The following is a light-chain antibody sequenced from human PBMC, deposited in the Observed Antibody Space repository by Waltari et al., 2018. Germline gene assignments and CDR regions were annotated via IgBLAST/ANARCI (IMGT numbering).Light chain of an antibody. CDR1: ILGHKN. V-gene: IGLV3-1*01. Sequence: SFELTQPPSVSVSPGQTATITCSGAILGHKNSCWYQQNPGQSPVLVIYEDNKRPSGIPERFSGSNSGNTATLTISGTQSLDEADYYCQAWDSNTVFGGGTKLTVL. J-gene: IGLJ3*02. CDR2: EDN. CDR3: QAWDSNTV.